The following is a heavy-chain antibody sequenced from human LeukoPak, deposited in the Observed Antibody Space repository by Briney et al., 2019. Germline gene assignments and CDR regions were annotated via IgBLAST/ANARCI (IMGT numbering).Heavy chain of an antibody. CDR2: ISGNGGST. V-gene: IGHV3-23*01. J-gene: IGHJ4*02. CDR1: GFTFSSYA. CDR3: AKPPPDSSTWLFDY. D-gene: IGHD6-13*01. Sequence: GGTLRLSCAASGFTFSSYAMSWVRQAPGKGLEWVSTISGNGGSTYYADSVKGRFTISRDNSKNTLYLQMNSLRAEDTAVYYCAKPPPDSSTWLFDYWGQGTLVTVSS.